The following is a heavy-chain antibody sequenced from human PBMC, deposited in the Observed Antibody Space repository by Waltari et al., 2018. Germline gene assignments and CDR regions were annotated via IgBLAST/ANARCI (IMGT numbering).Heavy chain of an antibody. V-gene: IGHV1-8*01. Sequence: QVQLVQSGPEVREPGASVTVSCKASGYTFTNYDSNGVRQAPGQGLEWMGWMNPNSGDTAFAQNLQGRITLARNTSISTAYMHLSSLRSEDTAMYYCASGPAAWWAFDIWGQGTMVAVSS. D-gene: IGHD2-8*02. CDR2: MNPNSGDT. CDR1: GYTFTNYD. CDR3: ASGPAAWWAFDI. J-gene: IGHJ3*02.